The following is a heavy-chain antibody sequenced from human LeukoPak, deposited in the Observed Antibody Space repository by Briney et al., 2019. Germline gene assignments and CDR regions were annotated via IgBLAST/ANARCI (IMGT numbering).Heavy chain of an antibody. Sequence: GRSLRLSCTTSGFTFGDSALNWFRQAPGKGLEWLGFIRSKAYGATTEYAASVKGRFTISRDDSKGIAFLQMNSLKTEDTAVYYCTRGAPIAYWGQGTTVTVSS. J-gene: IGHJ6*02. CDR1: GFTFGDSA. D-gene: IGHD2-15*01. V-gene: IGHV3-49*03. CDR2: IRSKAYGATT. CDR3: TRGAPIAY.